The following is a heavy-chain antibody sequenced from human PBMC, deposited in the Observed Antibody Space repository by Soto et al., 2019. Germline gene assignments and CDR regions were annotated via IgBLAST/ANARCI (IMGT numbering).Heavy chain of an antibody. V-gene: IGHV3-48*01. CDR1: GFTFSSYS. CDR3: ARYIPGVRYYGMDV. CDR2: ISSSSSTI. J-gene: IGHJ6*02. Sequence: GGSLRLSCAASGFTFSSYSMNWVRQAPGKGLEWVSYISSSSSTIYYADSVKGRFTISRDNAKNSLFLEMYSLRAEDTAVYYCARYIPGVRYYGMDVWGQGTTVTVSS. D-gene: IGHD2-2*01.